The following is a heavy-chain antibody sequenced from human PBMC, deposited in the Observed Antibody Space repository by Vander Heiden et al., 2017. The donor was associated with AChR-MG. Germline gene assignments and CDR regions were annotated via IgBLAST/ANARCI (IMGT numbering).Heavy chain of an antibody. CDR3: ARAPVTGGDY. CDR1: GLTFSSYS. Sequence: EVQLVESGGGLVKPGGSLRHSCAASGLTFSSYSMIWVREAPGKGLEWVSAISSSSSYIYYAGSVKGRFTISRDNSKNSLYLQMNSLRAEDTAVYYCARAPVTGGDYWGQGTLVTVSS. V-gene: IGHV3-21*01. D-gene: IGHD3-10*01. J-gene: IGHJ4*02. CDR2: ISSSSSYI.